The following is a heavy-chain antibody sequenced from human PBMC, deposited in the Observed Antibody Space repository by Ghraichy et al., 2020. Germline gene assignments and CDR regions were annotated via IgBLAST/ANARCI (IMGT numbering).Heavy chain of an antibody. V-gene: IGHV4-59*01. J-gene: IGHJ4*02. CDR2: IYYSGST. CDR1: GGSISSYY. D-gene: IGHD7-27*01. Sequence: SETLSLTCTVSGGSISSYYWSWIRQPPGKGLEWIGYIYYSGSTNYNPSLKSRVTISVDTSKNQFSLKLSSVTAADTAVYYCARALGYFDYWGQGTLVTVSS. CDR3: ARALGYFDY.